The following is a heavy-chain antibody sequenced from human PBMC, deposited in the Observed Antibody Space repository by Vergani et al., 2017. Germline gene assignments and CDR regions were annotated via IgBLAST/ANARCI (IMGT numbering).Heavy chain of an antibody. CDR2: ISAYNGDT. D-gene: IGHD6-19*01. CDR1: DYTFTNYG. CDR3: ARARAGRQWLAASGFDS. V-gene: IGHV1-18*01. Sequence: QVQLVQSGAEVKKPGASVRVSCKASDYTFTNYGISWVRQAPGHGLEWMGWISAYNGDTNYAQKLHGRVTMTTDASTSTAYMELRSLRSDDTAVYYCARARAGRQWLAASGFDSWGQGTLVTVSS. J-gene: IGHJ4*02.